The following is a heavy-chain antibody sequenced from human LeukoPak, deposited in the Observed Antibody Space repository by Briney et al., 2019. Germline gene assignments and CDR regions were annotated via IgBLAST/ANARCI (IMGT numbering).Heavy chain of an antibody. CDR1: AYTFTSYG. D-gene: IGHD3-22*01. J-gene: IGHJ4*02. CDR3: ARVNNCYDSSGYYPLDY. Sequence: ASVKVSCKASAYTFTSYGISWVRQAPGQGLEWMGWISDYNGNTNYAQKLQGRVTMTTDTSTSTAYMELRSLRSEDTAVYYCARVNNCYDSSGYYPLDYWGQGTLVTVSS. CDR2: ISDYNGNT. V-gene: IGHV1-18*01.